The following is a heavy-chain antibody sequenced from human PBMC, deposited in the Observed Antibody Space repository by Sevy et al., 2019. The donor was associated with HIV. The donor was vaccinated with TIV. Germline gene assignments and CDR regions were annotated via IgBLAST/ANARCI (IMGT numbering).Heavy chain of an antibody. V-gene: IGHV4-39*01. D-gene: IGHD6-19*01. CDR2: IYNGGTT. J-gene: IGHJ4*02. Sequence: SETLSLTCSVSGGTMRSSHYWGWIRQPPGKGLEWIGSIYNGGTTYYNPSLRTRLIISADTSKNQFSLRVNSLTAADTAVYYCVRLPQWLGPSFDSWGRGILVTVSS. CDR3: VRLPQWLGPSFDS. CDR1: GGTMRSSHY.